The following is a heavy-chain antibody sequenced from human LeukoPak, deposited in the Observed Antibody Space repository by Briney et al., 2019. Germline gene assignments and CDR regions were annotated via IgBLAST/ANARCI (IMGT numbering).Heavy chain of an antibody. Sequence: GGSLRLSCPASGFTFSSYAMHWVRQAPGKGLEWVAVISYDGSNKYYADSVKGRFTISRDNSKNTLYLQMNSLRAEDTAVYYCAKARATIYYFDCWGQGTLVTVSS. CDR3: AKARATIYYFDC. CDR1: GFTFSSYA. CDR2: ISYDGSNK. V-gene: IGHV3-30*07. J-gene: IGHJ4*02. D-gene: IGHD5-12*01.